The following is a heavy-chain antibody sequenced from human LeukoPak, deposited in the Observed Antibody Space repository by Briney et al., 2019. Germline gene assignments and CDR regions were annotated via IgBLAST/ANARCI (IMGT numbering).Heavy chain of an antibody. CDR3: ARHNSSGWYTWFDP. D-gene: IGHD6-19*01. V-gene: IGHV5-51*01. CDR1: GYSFTSYW. J-gene: IGHJ5*02. Sequence: GDSLKISCKGSGYSFTSYWIGWVRQMPGKGLEWMGTIYPGDSDTRYSPSFQGQVTISADKSISTAYLQWSSLKASGTAMYYCARHNSSGWYTWFDPWGQGTLVTVSS. CDR2: IYPGDSDT.